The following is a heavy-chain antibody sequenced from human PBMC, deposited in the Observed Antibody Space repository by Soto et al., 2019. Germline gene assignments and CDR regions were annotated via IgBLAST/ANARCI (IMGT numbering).Heavy chain of an antibody. Sequence: ASVKVSCKASGYTFTSYAMHWVRQAPGQRLEWMGWINAGNGNTKYSQKIQGRVTITRDTSASTAYMELSSLRSEDTAVYYCARHSSSWYFDYWAQGALVTVSS. D-gene: IGHD6-13*01. CDR3: ARHSSSWYFDY. CDR1: GYTFTSYA. J-gene: IGHJ4*02. V-gene: IGHV1-3*01. CDR2: INAGNGNT.